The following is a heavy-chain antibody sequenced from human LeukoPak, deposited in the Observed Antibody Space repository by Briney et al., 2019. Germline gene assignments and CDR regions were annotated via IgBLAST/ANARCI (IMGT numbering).Heavy chain of an antibody. J-gene: IGHJ5*02. CDR2: IYTSGST. CDR3: ARTHYYDSSGYYQRGPVWFDP. CDR1: GGSISSYY. D-gene: IGHD3-22*01. V-gene: IGHV4-4*07. Sequence: PSETLSLTCSVSGGSISSYYWSWLRQPAGKGLEWIGRIYTSGSTNYNPSLKSRVTMSVDTSKNQFSLKLSSVTAADTAVYYCARTHYYDSSGYYQRGPVWFDPWGQGTLVTVSS.